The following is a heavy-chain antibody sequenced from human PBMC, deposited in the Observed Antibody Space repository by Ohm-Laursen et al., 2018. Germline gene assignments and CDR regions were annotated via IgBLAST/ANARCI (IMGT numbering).Heavy chain of an antibody. V-gene: IGHV3-9*01. Sequence: SLRLSCTASGFTFDDYAMHWVRQAPGKGLEWVSGISWNSGSIGYADSVKGRFTISRDNAKNSLYLQMNSLRVEDTAVYYCARATRDGYDYWGQGTLVTVSS. CDR1: GFTFDDYA. D-gene: IGHD5-24*01. J-gene: IGHJ4*02. CDR2: ISWNSGSI. CDR3: ARATRDGYDY.